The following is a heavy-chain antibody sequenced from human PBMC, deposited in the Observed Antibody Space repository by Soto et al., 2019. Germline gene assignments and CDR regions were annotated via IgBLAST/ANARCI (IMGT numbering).Heavy chain of an antibody. CDR2: IYYSGSA. V-gene: IGHV4-28*03. Sequence: QVQLQESGPGLVKPSDTLSLICAVSGYSISSSNWWGWIRQPPGKGLEWIGNIYYSGSAYYNPSLKSLVTMSVDTSKNQFSLKLTSVTAVDTAVYYCARGDYAKAFDIWGKGTTVTVSS. CDR1: GYSISSSNW. J-gene: IGHJ3*02. CDR3: ARGDYAKAFDI. D-gene: IGHD2-2*01.